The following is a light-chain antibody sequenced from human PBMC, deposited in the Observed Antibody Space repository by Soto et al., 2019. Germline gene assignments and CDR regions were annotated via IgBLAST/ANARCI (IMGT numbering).Light chain of an antibody. CDR3: QQYNTWPLT. CDR1: QSVSSN. CDR2: GAS. Sequence: EIVMTQSPATLSVSPGERVTLSCRASQSVSSNLAWYQQKPGQAPRLLIYGASTRATGIPARFSGSGFGTEFTLTISSLQSEYFAVYYCQQYNTWPLTFGQGTKVEIK. J-gene: IGKJ1*01. V-gene: IGKV3-15*01.